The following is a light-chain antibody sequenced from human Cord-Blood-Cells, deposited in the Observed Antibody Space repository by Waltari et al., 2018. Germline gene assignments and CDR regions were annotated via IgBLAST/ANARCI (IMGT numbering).Light chain of an antibody. CDR1: QSVSSY. CDR2: DAS. CDR3: QQRSNWIT. Sequence: PGERATLSCRASQSVSSYLAWYQQKPGQAPRLLIYDASNRATGIPARFSGSGSGTDFTLTISSLEPEDFAVYYCQQRSNWITFGQGTRLEIK. V-gene: IGKV3-11*01. J-gene: IGKJ5*01.